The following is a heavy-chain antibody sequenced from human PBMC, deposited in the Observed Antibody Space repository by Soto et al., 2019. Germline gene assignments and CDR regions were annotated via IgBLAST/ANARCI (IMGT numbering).Heavy chain of an antibody. D-gene: IGHD3-3*01. CDR2: MYYTGSI. J-gene: IGHJ4*02. V-gene: IGHV4-31*03. Sequence: SETLSLTCTVSGASITSDNYYWGWVRQPPGKGLKWVAYMYYTGSIYYSPSLKSRSAISMDTSKNQLSLRVTSVTAADTAVYYCARLFWSGYAFDYWGQGTLVTVSS. CDR1: GASITSDNYY. CDR3: ARLFWSGYAFDY.